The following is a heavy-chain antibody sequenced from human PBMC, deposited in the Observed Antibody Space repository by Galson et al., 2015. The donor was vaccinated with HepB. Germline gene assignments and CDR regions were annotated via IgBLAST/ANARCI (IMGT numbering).Heavy chain of an antibody. J-gene: IGHJ6*02. D-gene: IGHD3-10*01. CDR2: IDRAGADL. V-gene: IGHV3-21*06. CDR1: GFMFGAYS. CDR3: ARVHERHAKSYKYGYGMDV. Sequence: SLRLSCAASGFMFGAYSMNWVRQTPGKGLEWLSSIDRAGADLYYADSVMGRFTISRDNAKNSLYLQMHSLRAEDTAVYFFARVHERHAKSYKYGYGMDVWGQGTPVTVSS.